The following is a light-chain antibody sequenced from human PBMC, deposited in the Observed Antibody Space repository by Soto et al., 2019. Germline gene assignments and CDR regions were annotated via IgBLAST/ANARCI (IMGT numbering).Light chain of an antibody. Sequence: IQMTQSPSTLSASVGVRVTFTCRASQTISTWLAWYQQKPGEAPKLLIYKASTLEVGVPSRFSASGSGTDFTLTINTLQAADFATYYCQQYHSYPWTFGQGTKV. CDR2: KAS. V-gene: IGKV1-5*03. J-gene: IGKJ1*01. CDR3: QQYHSYPWT. CDR1: QTISTW.